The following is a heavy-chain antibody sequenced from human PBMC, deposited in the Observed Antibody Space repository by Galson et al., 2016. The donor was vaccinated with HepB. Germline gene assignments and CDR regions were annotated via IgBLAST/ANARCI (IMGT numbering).Heavy chain of an antibody. J-gene: IGHJ3*02. Sequence: SLRLSCAASGFTFSSHDMHWVRQAPGKGLEWVAVIRYDGNNKYFADSVKGRFTISRDNTKNTLYLQMNSLRAEDTAVYYCARVGAPYYDSRSGRGAFDIWGQGTMVTVSS. CDR2: IRYDGNNK. D-gene: IGHD3-3*01. CDR3: ARVGAPYYDSRSGRGAFDI. V-gene: IGHV3-33*01. CDR1: GFTFSSHD.